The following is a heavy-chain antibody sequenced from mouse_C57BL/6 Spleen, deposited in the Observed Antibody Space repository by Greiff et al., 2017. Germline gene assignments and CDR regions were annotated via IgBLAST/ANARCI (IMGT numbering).Heavy chain of an antibody. CDR1: GYTFTSYW. Sequence: VHVKQSGTVLARPGASVKMSCKTSGYTFTSYWMHWVKQRPGQGLEWIGAIYPGNSDTSYNQKFKGKAKLTAVTSASTAYMELSSLTNEDSAVYYCTRVDGYYYAMDYWGQGTSVTVSS. CDR3: TRVDGYYYAMDY. CDR2: IYPGNSDT. D-gene: IGHD2-3*01. J-gene: IGHJ4*01. V-gene: IGHV1-5*01.